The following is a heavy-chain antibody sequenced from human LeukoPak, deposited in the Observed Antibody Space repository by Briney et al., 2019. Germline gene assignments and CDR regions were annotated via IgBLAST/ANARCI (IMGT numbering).Heavy chain of an antibody. V-gene: IGHV4-39*01. CDR2: IYYSRST. J-gene: IGHJ4*02. CDR3: ARHGSYYDSSGHYPFED. CDR1: GGSISSNNYY. D-gene: IGHD3-22*01. Sequence: PSEILSLTCTVSGGSISSNNYYWGWIRQPPGKGLEWIGSIYYSRSTYYNPSLKSRVTIFVDTSKNQFSLKLSSVTAADTAVYYCARHGSYYDSSGHYPFEDWGQGTLVTVSS.